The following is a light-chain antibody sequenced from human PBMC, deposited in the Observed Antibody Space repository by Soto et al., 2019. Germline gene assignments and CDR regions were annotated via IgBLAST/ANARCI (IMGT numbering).Light chain of an antibody. Sequence: AIQMTQSPSSLSASVGDRLIITCRASQGIRNDLGWYQQKPGKAPKLLIYDASSLQSGVQSRFRGSGSDTDFTLTISSLQPEDFATYYCLQDYSYPWTFGQGTKVQIK. J-gene: IGKJ1*01. CDR2: DAS. CDR3: LQDYSYPWT. CDR1: QGIRND. V-gene: IGKV1-6*01.